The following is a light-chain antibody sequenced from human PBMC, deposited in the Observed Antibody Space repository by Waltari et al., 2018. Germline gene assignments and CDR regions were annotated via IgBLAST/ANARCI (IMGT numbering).Light chain of an antibody. J-gene: IGKJ1*01. CDR1: KSVLYSSNNKNY. CDR3: QQYYSTLLT. V-gene: IGKV4-1*01. Sequence: ESVMTQSPDSLAVSRGERATRKGKERKSVLYSSNNKNYLAWYQQKPGQPPKLLIYWASTRESGVPDRFSGSGSGTDFTLTISSLQAEDVAVYYCQQYYSTLLTFGQGTKVEIK. CDR2: WAS.